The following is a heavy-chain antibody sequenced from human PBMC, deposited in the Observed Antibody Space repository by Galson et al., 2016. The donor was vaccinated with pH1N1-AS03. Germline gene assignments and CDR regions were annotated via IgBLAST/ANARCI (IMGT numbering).Heavy chain of an antibody. CDR2: ISGADLST. D-gene: IGHD5-18*01. CDR1: GFTFSTYA. V-gene: IGHV3-23*01. Sequence: SLRLSCAASGFTFSTYAMSWVRQAPGKGLEWVSSISGADLSTYYADSVKGRFTVSRDNSKNTLYLQMNGLSAEDTAIYYCANPRASGTTMVTRLDYWGQGILVTVSS. CDR3: ANPRASGTTMVTRLDY. J-gene: IGHJ4*02.